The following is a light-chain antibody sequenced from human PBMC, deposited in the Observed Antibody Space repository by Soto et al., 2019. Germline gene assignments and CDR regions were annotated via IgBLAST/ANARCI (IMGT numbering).Light chain of an antibody. V-gene: IGKV3-15*01. CDR1: QSVSDY. J-gene: IGKJ1*01. Sequence: EIVLTQSPATLSLSPGERATLSCRASQSVSDYLAWYQQKPGQAPRLLIYDTSTRAAGISARFSGSGSGTEFTLTISSLQSEDFAVYYCQQYIDWPPGTFGQGTAVEIK. CDR3: QQYIDWPPGT. CDR2: DTS.